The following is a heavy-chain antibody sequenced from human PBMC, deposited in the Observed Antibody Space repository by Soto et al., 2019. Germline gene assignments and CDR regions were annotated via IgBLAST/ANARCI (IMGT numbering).Heavy chain of an antibody. Sequence: QVQLVESGGGVVQPRTSLKLSCAASGFTFDDFGFHWVRQAPGKGLEWVATLSYDGSHEYYADSVKGRFTISRDNSKITLYLQMNSLKTEDTAMYYCAKEMFPRTVLDSSSPWGDYWAQGTLVTVSS. CDR2: LSYDGSHE. CDR1: GFTFDDFG. J-gene: IGHJ4*02. CDR3: AKEMFPRTVLDSSSPWGDY. V-gene: IGHV3-30*18. D-gene: IGHD3-22*01.